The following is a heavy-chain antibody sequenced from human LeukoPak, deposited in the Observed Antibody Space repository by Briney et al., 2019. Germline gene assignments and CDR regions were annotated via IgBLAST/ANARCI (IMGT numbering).Heavy chain of an antibody. CDR3: AREGPRGNSQFDY. Sequence: PGGSLRLSCAASGFTFSSYGMHWVRQAPGKGLEWVALIWYDGSNKYYADSVKGRLTISRDNSKNTLYLQMNSLRAEDTAVYYCAREGPRGNSQFDYWGQGTLDTVSS. D-gene: IGHD2/OR15-2a*01. CDR2: IWYDGSNK. V-gene: IGHV3-33*01. CDR1: GFTFSSYG. J-gene: IGHJ4*02.